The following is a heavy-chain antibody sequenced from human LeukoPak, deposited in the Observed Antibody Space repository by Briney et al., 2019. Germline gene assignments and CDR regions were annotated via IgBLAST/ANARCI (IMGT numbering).Heavy chain of an antibody. D-gene: IGHD5-18*01. Sequence: SETLSLTCAVYGGSFSGYYWSWIRQPPGKGLEWIGAINHSGSTNYNPSLKSRVTISVDTSKNQFSLKLSSVTAADTAVYYCARAPAMGYYYYYGMDVWGQGTTVTVSS. CDR1: GGSFSGYY. V-gene: IGHV4-34*01. CDR3: ARAPAMGYYYYYGMDV. J-gene: IGHJ6*02. CDR2: INHSGST.